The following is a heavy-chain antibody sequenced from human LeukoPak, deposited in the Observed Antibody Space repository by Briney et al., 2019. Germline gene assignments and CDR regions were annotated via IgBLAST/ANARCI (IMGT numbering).Heavy chain of an antibody. CDR2: IYPGGSDS. J-gene: IGHJ3*02. CDR3: ARRLGGADVFDI. D-gene: IGHD3-16*01. Sequence: GESLKISCKGSGYSFSSYWIAWVRQMPGKGLEWMGIIYPGGSDSKYSRSFQGQVTTSADKSINTAYLQWSSLKASDSAMYYCARRLGGADVFDIWGQGTMVTVSP. V-gene: IGHV5-51*01. CDR1: GYSFSSYW.